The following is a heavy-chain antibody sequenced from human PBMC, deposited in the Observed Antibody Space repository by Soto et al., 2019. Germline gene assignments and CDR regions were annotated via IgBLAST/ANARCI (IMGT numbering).Heavy chain of an antibody. J-gene: IGHJ3*02. CDR2: IDPSDSYT. CDR1: GYSFTSYW. CDR3: ARHDSSGYYYDAFDI. D-gene: IGHD3-22*01. Sequence: PGESLKISCKGSGYSFTSYWISWVRQMPGKGLEWMGRIDPSDSYTNYSPSFQGHVTISADKSISTAYLQWSSPKASDTAMYYCARHDSSGYYYDAFDIWGQGTMVTVSS. V-gene: IGHV5-10-1*01.